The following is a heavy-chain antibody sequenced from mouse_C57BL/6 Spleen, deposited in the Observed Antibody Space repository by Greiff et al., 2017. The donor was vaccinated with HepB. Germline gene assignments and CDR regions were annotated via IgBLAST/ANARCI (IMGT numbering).Heavy chain of an antibody. CDR3: ARDYGSRRDYFDY. J-gene: IGHJ2*01. Sequence: EVQLQQSGPVLVKPGASVKMSCKASGYTFTDYYMNWVKQSHGKSLEWIGVINPYNGGTSYNQKFKGKATLTVDKSSSTAYMELNSLTSEDSAVYYCARDYGSRRDYFDYWGQGTTLTVSS. CDR1: GYTFTDYY. CDR2: INPYNGGT. V-gene: IGHV1-19*01. D-gene: IGHD1-1*01.